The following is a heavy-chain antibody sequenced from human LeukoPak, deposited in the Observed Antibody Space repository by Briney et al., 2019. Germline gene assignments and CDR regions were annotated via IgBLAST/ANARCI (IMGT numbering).Heavy chain of an antibody. D-gene: IGHD3-9*01. CDR1: GSIFTSYW. J-gene: IGHJ4*02. CDR3: ARQADYNLLTGYYKGHLDY. V-gene: IGHV5-51*01. CDR2: IYPGDSDT. Sequence: GESLQISCQGSGSIFTSYWIAWVRQVPGKGLEWMGIIYPGDSDTRYSPSFQGQVTFSADKSISTAYLQWSSLQASDTAMYYCARQADYNLLTGYYKGHLDYWGQGTLVAVSS.